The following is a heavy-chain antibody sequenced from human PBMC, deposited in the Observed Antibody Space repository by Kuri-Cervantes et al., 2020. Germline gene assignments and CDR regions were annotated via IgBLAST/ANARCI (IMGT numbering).Heavy chain of an antibody. D-gene: IGHD3-3*01. Sequence: GESLKISCAASGFTFSSYWMSWVRQAPGKGLEWVANIKQDGSEKYYVDSVKGRFTISRDNAKNSLYLQMNSLRAEDTAVYYCARERDDFWSGYYTWAGDYYYYGMDVWGQGTTVTASS. J-gene: IGHJ6*02. CDR2: IKQDGSEK. CDR3: ARERDDFWSGYYTWAGDYYYYGMDV. V-gene: IGHV3-7*01. CDR1: GFTFSSYW.